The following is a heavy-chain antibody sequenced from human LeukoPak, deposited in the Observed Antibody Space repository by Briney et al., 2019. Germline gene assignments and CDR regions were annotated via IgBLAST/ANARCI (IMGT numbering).Heavy chain of an antibody. CDR2: IWYDGSNK. CDR1: GFTFSNYG. V-gene: IGHV3-33*01. Sequence: GGSLRLSCAASGFTFSNYGMHWVRQAPGKGLEWVAVIWYDGSNKFYADSVKGRFTISRDNSKNTLYLQMNSLKAEDTAVYCCARDRVSGSYWDAFDIWGQGTMVTVSS. CDR3: ARDRVSGSYWDAFDI. D-gene: IGHD3-10*01. J-gene: IGHJ3*02.